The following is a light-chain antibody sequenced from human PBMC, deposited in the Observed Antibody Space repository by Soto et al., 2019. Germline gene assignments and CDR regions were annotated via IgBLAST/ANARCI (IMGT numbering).Light chain of an antibody. J-gene: IGKJ5*01. CDR3: QQYGSSPIT. CDR2: RTS. CDR1: QTVRNNY. V-gene: IGKV3-20*01. Sequence: EIVLTQSPATLSLSPGERATLSCRASQTVRNNYLAWYQQKPGQAPRFLIYRTSDRANGIPGRFSGSGSGTDFTLTISRLEPEDFAIYYCQQYGSSPITFGQGTRLEIK.